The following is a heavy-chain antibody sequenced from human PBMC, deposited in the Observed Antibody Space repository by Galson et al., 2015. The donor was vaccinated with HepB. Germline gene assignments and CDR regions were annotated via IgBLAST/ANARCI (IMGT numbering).Heavy chain of an antibody. CDR2: INPNSGGT. CDR1: GYTFTGYY. V-gene: IGHV1-2*02. J-gene: IGHJ6*03. CDR3: ARDYGELLFHYMDV. Sequence: SVKVSCKASGYTFTGYYMHWVRQAPGQGLEWMGWINPNSGGTNYAQKFQGRVTMTRDTSISTAYMELSRLRSDDTAVYYCARDYGELLFHYMDVWGKGTTVTVSS. D-gene: IGHD3-10*01.